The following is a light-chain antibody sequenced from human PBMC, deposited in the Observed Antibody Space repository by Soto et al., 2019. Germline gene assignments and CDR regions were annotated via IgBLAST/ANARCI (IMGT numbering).Light chain of an antibody. CDR1: STDVGAYNY. CDR3: GSYTSASTLV. CDR2: EVI. Sequence: SALTQPASVSGSPGQSITISCTGTSTDVGAYNYVSWYQQHPGKAPKLMIYEVINRPSGVSNRFSGSKPGNTASLTISGLQAEDEADYYCGSYTSASTLVFGTGTKVTVL. J-gene: IGLJ1*01. V-gene: IGLV2-14*01.